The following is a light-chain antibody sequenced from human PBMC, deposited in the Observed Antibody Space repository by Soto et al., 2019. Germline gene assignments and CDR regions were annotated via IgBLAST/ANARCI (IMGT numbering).Light chain of an antibody. CDR1: QDVTNY. J-gene: IGKJ4*01. V-gene: IGKV1-33*01. Sequence: DITLTQSPSSLSASVGDRVSITCQASQDVTNYLNWYQQKPGKAPKLLISDASNLETGVPSRFTGSGSGTHFTLTISNLQPEDLATYYCQQYENLPLTFGGGTHVE. CDR2: DAS. CDR3: QQYENLPLT.